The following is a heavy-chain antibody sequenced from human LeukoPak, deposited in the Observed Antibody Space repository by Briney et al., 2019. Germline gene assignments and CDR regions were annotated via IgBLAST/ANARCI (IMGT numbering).Heavy chain of an antibody. V-gene: IGHV1-46*03. J-gene: IGHJ4*02. Sequence: ASVKVSCKASGYTSTSYYMHWVRQAPGQGLEWMGIINPSGGSTSYAQKFQGRVTITRDTSTSTVYMELSSLRSEDTAVYYCARRVGGVRPFDYWGQGTLVTVSS. D-gene: IGHD2-15*01. CDR2: INPSGGST. CDR3: ARRVGGVRPFDY. CDR1: GYTSTSYY.